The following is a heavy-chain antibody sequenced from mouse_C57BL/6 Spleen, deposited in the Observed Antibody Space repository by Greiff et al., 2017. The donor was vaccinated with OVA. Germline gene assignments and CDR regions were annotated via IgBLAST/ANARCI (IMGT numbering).Heavy chain of an antibody. V-gene: IGHV1-72*01. Sequence: VQLQQPGAELVKPGASVKLSCKASGYTFTSYWMHWVKQRPGRGLEWIGWIDPNSGGTKYNEKFKSKATLTVDTPSSTAYMQLSSLTSEDSAVYYGARGGYDGYYAYWGQGTLVTVSA. D-gene: IGHD2-3*01. CDR2: IDPNSGGT. CDR3: ARGGYDGYYAY. CDR1: GYTFTSYW. J-gene: IGHJ3*01.